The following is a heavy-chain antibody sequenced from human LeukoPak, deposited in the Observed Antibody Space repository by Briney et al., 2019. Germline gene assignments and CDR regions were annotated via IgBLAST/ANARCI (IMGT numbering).Heavy chain of an antibody. D-gene: IGHD3-22*01. CDR2: INHSGST. V-gene: IGHV4-34*01. CDR1: GGSFSGYY. Sequence: PSETLSLTCAVYGGSFSGYYWSWIRQPPGKGLEWIGEINHSGSTNYNPSLKSRVTISVDTSKNQFSLKLSSVTAADTAVYYCARRPITMIVGENWFDPWGQGTLVTVSS. J-gene: IGHJ5*02. CDR3: ARRPITMIVGENWFDP.